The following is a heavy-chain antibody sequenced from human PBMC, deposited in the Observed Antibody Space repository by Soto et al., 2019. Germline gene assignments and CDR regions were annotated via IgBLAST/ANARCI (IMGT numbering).Heavy chain of an antibody. CDR1: GFTCSDYY. V-gene: IGHV3-11*05. J-gene: IGHJ4*02. CDR2: ISSSSSYT. Sequence: QVQLVESGGGLVKPGGSLRLSCAASGFTCSDYYMSWIRQAPGKGLEWVSYISSSSSYTNYADSVKGRFTISRDNAKNSLYLQMNSLRAEDTAVYYCARDHHRYSGYDYVDYWGQGTLVTVSS. CDR3: ARDHHRYSGYDYVDY. D-gene: IGHD5-12*01.